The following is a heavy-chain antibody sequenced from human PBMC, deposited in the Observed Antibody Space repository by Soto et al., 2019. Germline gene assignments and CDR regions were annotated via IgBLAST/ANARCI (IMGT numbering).Heavy chain of an antibody. CDR1: GFNFKHYA. J-gene: IGHJ6*02. CDR2: ISGSGSDT. Sequence: EVQLLESGGGLVQPGGSLRLSCAASGFNFKHYAMTWIRQTPGQGLEWVSTISGSGSDTYYADSVKGRFTISRDNSKNAVHLQMNSLRAEDTAVFYCAPRGEGSGYGMDDWGQGTKVTVSS. D-gene: IGHD3-10*01. CDR3: APRGEGSGYGMDD. V-gene: IGHV3-23*01.